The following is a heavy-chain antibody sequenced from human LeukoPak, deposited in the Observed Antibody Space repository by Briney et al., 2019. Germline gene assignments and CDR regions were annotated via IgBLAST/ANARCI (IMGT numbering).Heavy chain of an antibody. CDR3: AKRGVVIRVILVGFHKEAYYFDS. CDR2: ISGSGGST. V-gene: IGHV3-23*01. CDR1: GLTLSNYG. D-gene: IGHD3-22*01. Sequence: GGSLRLSCAVSGLTLSNYGMSWVRQAPGRGLEWVAGISGSGGSTNYADSVKGRFTISRDNPKNTLYLQMNSLRAEDTAVYFCAKRGVVIRVILVGFHKEAYYFDSWGQGALVTVSS. J-gene: IGHJ4*02.